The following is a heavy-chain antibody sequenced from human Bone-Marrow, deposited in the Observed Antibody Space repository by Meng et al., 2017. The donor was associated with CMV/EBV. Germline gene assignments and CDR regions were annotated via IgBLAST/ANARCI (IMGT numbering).Heavy chain of an antibody. CDR1: GDTFSTFT. V-gene: IGHV1-69*04. CDR2: IIPMVGIP. J-gene: IGHJ4*02. CDR3: AKDGRTNSCYKRGLA. D-gene: IGHD2-2*02. Sequence: SVKVSCKASGDTFSTFTISWVRQAPGQGFEWMGRIIPMVGIPNNAQKFQDRVTITADESTSTAYMELSSLRSDDTAIYYCAKDGRTNSCYKRGLAWGQGTLVTVSS.